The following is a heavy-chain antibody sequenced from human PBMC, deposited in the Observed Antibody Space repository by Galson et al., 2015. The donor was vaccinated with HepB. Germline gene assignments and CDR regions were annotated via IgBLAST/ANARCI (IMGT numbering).Heavy chain of an antibody. CDR3: AKKRGSSWYEEFDY. J-gene: IGHJ4*02. CDR2: ISYDGSNK. CDR1: GFTFSSYA. Sequence: SLRLSCAASGFTFSSYAMHWVRQAPGKGLEWVAVISYDGSNKYYADSVKGRFTISRDNSKNTLYLQMNSLRAEDTAVYYCAKKRGSSWYEEFDYWGQGTLVTVSS. D-gene: IGHD6-13*01. V-gene: IGHV3-30-3*02.